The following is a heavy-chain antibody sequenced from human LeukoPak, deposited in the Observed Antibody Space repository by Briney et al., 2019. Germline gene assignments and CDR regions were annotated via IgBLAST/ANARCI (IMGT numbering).Heavy chain of an antibody. Sequence: GGSLRLSCAASGFTVSSNYMSWVRQAPGKGLEWVSVIYSGYSTYYADSVKGRFTISRDNSKNTLYLQMNSLRAEDTAVYYCAKGGADYGDSYFDFWGQGTLVTVSS. CDR2: IYSGYST. D-gene: IGHD4-17*01. V-gene: IGHV3-66*01. J-gene: IGHJ4*02. CDR1: GFTVSSNY. CDR3: AKGGADYGDSYFDF.